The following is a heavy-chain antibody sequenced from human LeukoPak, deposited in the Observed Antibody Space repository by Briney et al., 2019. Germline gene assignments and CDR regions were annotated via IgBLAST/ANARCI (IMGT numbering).Heavy chain of an antibody. CDR1: GFAFSSLA. J-gene: IGHJ4*02. CDR2: ISYDGNNQ. V-gene: IGHV3-30-3*01. CDR3: ARVGSRYCSGANCYDGF. D-gene: IGHD2-15*01. Sequence: GTSLRLSCAVSGFAFSSLAMHWVRQAPGKGLEWVAFISYDGNNQYYADSVKGRFTISRDNSKNTHYLQMNNLRAEDTAIYYCARVGSRYCSGANCYDGFWGQGTLVSVSS.